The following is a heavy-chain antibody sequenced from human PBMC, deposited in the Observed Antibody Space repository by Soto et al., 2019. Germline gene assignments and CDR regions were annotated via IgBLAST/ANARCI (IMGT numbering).Heavy chain of an antibody. CDR2: IYYSGST. CDR3: ACSMVRGVIDYFDY. Sequence: SETLSLTCTVSGGSISSSSFHWGWIRQPPGKGLEWIGSIYYSGSTYYSPSLKSRVTISVDTSKNQFSLKLSSVTAADTAVYYCACSMVRGVIDYFDYWGQGTLVTVSS. V-gene: IGHV4-39*01. CDR1: GGSISSSSFH. D-gene: IGHD3-10*01. J-gene: IGHJ4*02.